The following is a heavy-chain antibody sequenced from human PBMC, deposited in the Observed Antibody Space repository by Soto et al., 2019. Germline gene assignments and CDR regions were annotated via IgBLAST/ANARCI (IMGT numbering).Heavy chain of an antibody. CDR2: ISSSGSTI. J-gene: IGHJ6*02. CDR3: ARDQEAAAGTGGYYYYYGMDV. V-gene: IGHV3-48*03. D-gene: IGHD6-13*01. CDR1: GFTFSIYE. Sequence: PGGSLRLSCAASGFTFSIYEMNWVRQAPGKGLEWVSYISSSGSTIYYADSVKGRFTISRDNAKNSLYLQMNSLRAEDTAVYYCARDQEAAAGTGGYYYYYGMDVWGQGTTVTVSS.